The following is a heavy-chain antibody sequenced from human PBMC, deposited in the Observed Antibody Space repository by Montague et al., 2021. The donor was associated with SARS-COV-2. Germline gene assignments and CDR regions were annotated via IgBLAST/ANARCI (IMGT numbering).Heavy chain of an antibody. Sequence: SETRSLTCIVSGGSINSFYWRWIRQPPGKGLEWIGYIYHSGTTHYSPSLKSRVAISLDTSKNQFSLTLNSVTAADTAVYYCARPSMVSRNYYYYGIDVWGQGTTVTVS. V-gene: IGHV4-59*01. CDR2: IYHSGTT. CDR1: GGSINSFY. CDR3: ARPSMVSRNYYYYGIDV. J-gene: IGHJ6*02. D-gene: IGHD2-21*01.